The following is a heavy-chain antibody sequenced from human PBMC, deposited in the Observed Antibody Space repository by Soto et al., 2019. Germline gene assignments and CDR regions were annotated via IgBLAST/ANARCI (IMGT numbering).Heavy chain of an antibody. CDR2: ISSSSSTI. V-gene: IGHV3-48*01. CDR1: GFTFSSYS. J-gene: IGHJ6*02. CDR3: ARDDAGLVALSYYYYGMDV. D-gene: IGHD2-15*01. Sequence: GGSLRLSCAASGFTFSSYSMNWVRQAPGKGLEWVSYISSSSSTIYYADSVKGRFTISRDNAKNSLYLQMNSLRAEDTAVYYCARDDAGLVALSYYYYGMDVWGQGTTVTVSS.